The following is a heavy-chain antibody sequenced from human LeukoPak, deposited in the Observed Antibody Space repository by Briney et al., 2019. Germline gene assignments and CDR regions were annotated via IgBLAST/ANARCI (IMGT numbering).Heavy chain of an antibody. D-gene: IGHD3-3*01. CDR2: MTSDTKTI. Sequence: GGSLRLSCAASGFTFSVYSMNWVRQAPGKGLEWVSYMTSDTKTIYYAVSVQCRFTISRDNAKNSVYLQMDSLRHEDTAVYYCARSVEGSFDYWGQGTLVTVSS. CDR1: GFTFSVYS. CDR3: ARSVEGSFDY. V-gene: IGHV3-48*02. J-gene: IGHJ4*02.